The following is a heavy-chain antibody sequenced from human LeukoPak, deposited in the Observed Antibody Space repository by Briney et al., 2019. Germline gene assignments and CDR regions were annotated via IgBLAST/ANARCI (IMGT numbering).Heavy chain of an antibody. Sequence: GGSLRLSCAASGFTFRSYSMNWVRQAPGKGLEWVSSISSSSSYIYYADSVKGRFTISRDNAKNSLYLQMNSLRAEDTAVYYCASQACSSTSCSAVDPWGQGTLVTVSS. V-gene: IGHV3-21*01. D-gene: IGHD2-2*01. CDR3: ASQACSSTSCSAVDP. J-gene: IGHJ5*02. CDR2: ISSSSSYI. CDR1: GFTFRSYS.